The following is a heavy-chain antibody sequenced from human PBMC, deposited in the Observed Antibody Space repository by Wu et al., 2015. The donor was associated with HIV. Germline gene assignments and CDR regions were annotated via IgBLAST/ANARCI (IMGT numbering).Heavy chain of an antibody. V-gene: IGHV1-2*02. J-gene: IGHJ4*02. CDR3: ARDATPITTEFGY. D-gene: IGHD4-11*01. Sequence: QVLLLQSGAEVKKPGASVKVACKASGYSFTSHHMHWVRQAPGHGLEWMAWINPSGGATIYAEAFEGRVTVTTDTSMKTVYMELESLTSGDTAMYFCARDATPITTEFGYWGQGTLITVS. CDR1: GYSFTSHH. CDR2: INPSGGAT.